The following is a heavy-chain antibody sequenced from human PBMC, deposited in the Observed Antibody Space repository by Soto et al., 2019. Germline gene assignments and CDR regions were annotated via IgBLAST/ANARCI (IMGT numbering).Heavy chain of an antibody. CDR2: INPNSGGT. CDR1: GYTFTGYY. D-gene: IGHD6-13*01. Sequence: ASVKVSCKASGYTFTGYYMHWVRQAPGQGLEWMGWINPNSGGTNYAQKFQGRVTMTRDTSISTAYMELSRLRSDDTAVYYCATDDPYRSSWSTDYWGQGTLVTVSS. J-gene: IGHJ4*02. V-gene: IGHV1-2*02. CDR3: ATDDPYRSSWSTDY.